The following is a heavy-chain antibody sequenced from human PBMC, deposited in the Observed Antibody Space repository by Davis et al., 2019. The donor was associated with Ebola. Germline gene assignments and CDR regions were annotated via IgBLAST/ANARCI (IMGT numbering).Heavy chain of an antibody. V-gene: IGHV3-21*01. D-gene: IGHD1-26*01. J-gene: IGHJ4*02. CDR1: RFPFSSYS. Sequence: GSLRLSCAASRFPFSSYSMNWVRPAPGKGLEWVSSISSSSSYIYYADSVKGRFTISRDNAKNSLYLQMNSLRAEDKAVDYCASQWELPTPVDYWGQGTLVTVSS. CDR2: ISSSSSYI. CDR3: ASQWELPTPVDY.